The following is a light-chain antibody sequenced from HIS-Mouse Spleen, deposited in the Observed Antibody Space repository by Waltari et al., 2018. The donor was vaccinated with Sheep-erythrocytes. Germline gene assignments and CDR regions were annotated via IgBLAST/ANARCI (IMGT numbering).Light chain of an antibody. CDR2: EVS. CDR1: SSDVGGYNY. V-gene: IGLV2-8*01. CDR3: SSYAGSNNPWV. J-gene: IGLJ3*02. Sequence: QSALTQPPSASGSPGQSVTISCTGTSSDVGGYNYVSWYQPHPGKAPKRMIFEVSKRPSGVPDRFAGSKSGNTASLTVSGLQAEDEADYYCSSYAGSNNPWVFGGGTKLTVL.